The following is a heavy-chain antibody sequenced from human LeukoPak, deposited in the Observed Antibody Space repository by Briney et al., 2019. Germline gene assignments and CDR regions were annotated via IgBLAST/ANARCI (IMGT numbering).Heavy chain of an antibody. J-gene: IGHJ5*02. V-gene: IGHV4-34*01. Sequence: KPSETLSLTCAVYGRSFSGYYWSWIRQPPGKGLEWIGEINHGGSTNYNPSLKSRVTISTDTSKNKFSLRLSSVTAADTAVYYCAGTKYLSWFDPWGQGTLVTVSS. CDR2: INHGGST. CDR3: AGTKYLSWFDP. CDR1: GRSFSGYY. D-gene: IGHD2/OR15-2a*01.